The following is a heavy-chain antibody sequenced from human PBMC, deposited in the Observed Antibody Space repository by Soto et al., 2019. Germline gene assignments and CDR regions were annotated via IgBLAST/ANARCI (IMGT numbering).Heavy chain of an antibody. Sequence: QVQLVQSGAEVKKPGASVKVSCKASGHTLINYYMHWVRQAPGQGLDWLGKIDPSGNGTSYAERFQGRITLTSDTSTNTVYVELSSLRSEDTAIYYCAINYYDSSPYLYWGQGTLVTVSS. CDR2: IDPSGNGT. D-gene: IGHD3-22*01. CDR3: AINYYDSSPYLY. CDR1: GHTLINYY. J-gene: IGHJ4*02. V-gene: IGHV1-46*01.